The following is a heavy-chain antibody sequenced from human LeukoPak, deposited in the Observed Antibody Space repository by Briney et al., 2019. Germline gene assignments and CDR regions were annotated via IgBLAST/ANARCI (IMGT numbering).Heavy chain of an antibody. CDR2: MNPNSGNT. V-gene: IGHV1-8*01. Sequence: ASVKVSCKASGYTFTSYDINWVRQATGQGLEWMGWMNPNSGNTGYAQKFQGRVTMTRNTSISTAYMELSSLRSEDTAVYYCAKGLCSTSCYSVPDHVWGQGTTVTVSS. CDR3: AKGLCSTSCYSVPDHV. D-gene: IGHD2-2*01. J-gene: IGHJ6*02. CDR1: GYTFTSYD.